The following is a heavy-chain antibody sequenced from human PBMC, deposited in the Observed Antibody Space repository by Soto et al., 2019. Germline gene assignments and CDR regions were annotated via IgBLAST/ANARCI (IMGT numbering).Heavy chain of an antibody. CDR2: ISFDGTNK. CDR1: KFTFASYV. Sequence: ESGGGVVHPERSQRLSCTASKFTFASYVMHWVRQAPGEGLEWVALISFDGTNKYYADSVKGRFTISRDNSKNTMYLQMNSLRPEDTAVYYCAREMIPMIMGGMSAMDVWGQGTTVTVS. CDR3: AREMIPMIMGGMSAMDV. V-gene: IGHV3-30*04. J-gene: IGHJ6*02. D-gene: IGHD3-22*01.